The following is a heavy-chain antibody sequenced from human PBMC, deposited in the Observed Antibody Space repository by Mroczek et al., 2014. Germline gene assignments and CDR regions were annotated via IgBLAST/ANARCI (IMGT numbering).Heavy chain of an antibody. CDR2: IYYSGST. CDR3: ARHLPSPPGYDYVWGTKNPFDY. D-gene: IGHD3-16*01. Sequence: QVQLQQSGPGLVKPSETLSLTCTVSGGSISSSSYYWGWIRQPPGKGLEWIGSIYYSGSTYYNPSLKSRVTISVDTSKNQFSLKLSSVTAADTAVYYCARHLPSPPGYDYVWGTKNPFDYWGQGTLVTVSS. V-gene: IGHV4-39*01. CDR1: GGSISSSSYY. J-gene: IGHJ4*02.